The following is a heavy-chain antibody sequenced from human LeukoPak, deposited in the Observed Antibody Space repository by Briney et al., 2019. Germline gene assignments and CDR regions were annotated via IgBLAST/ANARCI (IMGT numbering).Heavy chain of an antibody. CDR1: GFSFSSYW. CDR3: ARDRGCSNYPYYYYGMDV. CDR2: IKQDGNEI. D-gene: IGHD4-11*01. V-gene: IGHV3-7*05. Sequence: PGGSLRLSCAASGFSFSSYWMSWVRQAPGKGLEWLANIKQDGNEIYYVDSVKGRFTISRDNAKNSLYPQMNSLRAEDTAVYYCARDRGCSNYPYYYYGMDVWGQGTTVTVSS. J-gene: IGHJ6*02.